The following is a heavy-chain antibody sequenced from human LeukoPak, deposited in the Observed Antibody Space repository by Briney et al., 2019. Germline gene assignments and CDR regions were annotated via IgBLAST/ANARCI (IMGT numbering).Heavy chain of an antibody. Sequence: GASVKVSCKASGGTFSSYAISWVRRAPGQGLEWMGRIIPILGIANYAQKFQGRVTITADKSTSTAYMELSSLRSEDTAVYYCAREVSGSYPTADGYYYYGMDVWGQGTTVTVSS. CDR3: AREVSGSYPTADGYYYYGMDV. V-gene: IGHV1-69*04. D-gene: IGHD1-26*01. J-gene: IGHJ6*02. CDR2: IIPILGIA. CDR1: GGTFSSYA.